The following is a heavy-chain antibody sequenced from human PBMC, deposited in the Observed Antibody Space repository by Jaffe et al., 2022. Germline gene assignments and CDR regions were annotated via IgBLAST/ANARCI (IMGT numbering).Heavy chain of an antibody. V-gene: IGHV4-61*02. CDR2: IYTSGST. Sequence: QVQLQESGPGLVKPSQTLSLTCTVSGGSISSGSYYWSWIRQPAGKGLEWIGRIYTSGSTNYNPSLKSRVTISVDTSKNQFSLKLSSVTAADTAVYYCARGGETYRFDPWGQGTLVTVSS. CDR3: ARGGETYRFDP. D-gene: IGHD3-10*01. J-gene: IGHJ5*02. CDR1: GGSISSGSYY.